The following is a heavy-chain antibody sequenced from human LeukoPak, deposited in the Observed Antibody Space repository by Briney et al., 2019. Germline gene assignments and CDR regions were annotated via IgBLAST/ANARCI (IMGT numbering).Heavy chain of an antibody. Sequence: GGSLRLSCTASGFTFSNYGMHWVRQAPGKGLEWVAVVSRDGRTKYYGDSVQGRFTISRDNSKNTLYLQMNSLRAEDTAVYYCARATPDYYEMRRRDYYYYYGMDVWGQGTTVTVSS. CDR2: VSRDGRTK. CDR3: ARATPDYYEMRRRDYYYYYGMDV. J-gene: IGHJ6*02. CDR1: GFTFSNYG. V-gene: IGHV3-30*03. D-gene: IGHD3-22*01.